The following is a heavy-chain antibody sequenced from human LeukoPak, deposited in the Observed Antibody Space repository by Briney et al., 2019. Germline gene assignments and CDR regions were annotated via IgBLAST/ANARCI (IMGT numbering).Heavy chain of an antibody. Sequence: PSETLSLTCTVSGGSISSYYWSWIRQPPGKGLEWIGYIYYSGSTNYNPSLKSRVTISVDTSKNQFSLKLSSVTAADTAVYYCARSSEIPWFGEPSWFDPWGQGTLVTVSS. CDR3: ARSSEIPWFGEPSWFDP. D-gene: IGHD3-10*01. CDR1: GGSISSYY. V-gene: IGHV4-59*01. J-gene: IGHJ5*02. CDR2: IYYSGST.